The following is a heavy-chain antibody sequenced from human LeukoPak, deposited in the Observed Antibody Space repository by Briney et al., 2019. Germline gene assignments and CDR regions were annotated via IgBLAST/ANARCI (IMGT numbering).Heavy chain of an antibody. Sequence: GGSLRLSCAASGFTVSSHYMSWVRQAPGKGLEWVSVIYSGGSTYYADSVKGRFTISRDNSKNTLYLQMNSLRAEDTDVYYCARISKTYYYDSPYWFDPWGQGTLVTVSS. CDR1: GFTVSSHY. D-gene: IGHD3-22*01. V-gene: IGHV3-66*01. CDR3: ARISKTYYYDSPYWFDP. CDR2: IYSGGST. J-gene: IGHJ5*02.